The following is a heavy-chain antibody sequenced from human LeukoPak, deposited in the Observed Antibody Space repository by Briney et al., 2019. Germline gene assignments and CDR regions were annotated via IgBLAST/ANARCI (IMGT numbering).Heavy chain of an antibody. D-gene: IGHD6-19*01. CDR1: GFTFSSYW. CDR2: IKQDGSEK. CDR3: AREGQWLVSRYFDY. Sequence: PGGSLRLSCAASGFTFSSYWMSWVRQAPGKGLEWVANIKQDGSEKYYVDSVKGRFTISRDNAKNSLYLQMNSLRAEDTAVYYCAREGQWLVSRYFDYWGQGTLVTVSS. V-gene: IGHV3-7*01. J-gene: IGHJ4*02.